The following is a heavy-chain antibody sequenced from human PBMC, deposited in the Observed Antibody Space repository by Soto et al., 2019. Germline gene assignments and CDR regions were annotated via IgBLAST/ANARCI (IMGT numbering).Heavy chain of an antibody. Sequence: GASVKVSCKASGYTFTSYYMHWVRQAPGQGLEWMGIINPSGGSTSYAQKFQGRVTMTRDTSTSTVYMELSSLRSEDTAVYYCARDIGWGSYRNNWFDPWGQGTLVTVSS. CDR3: ARDIGWGSYRNNWFDP. CDR2: INPSGGST. D-gene: IGHD3-16*02. V-gene: IGHV1-46*01. CDR1: GYTFTSYY. J-gene: IGHJ5*02.